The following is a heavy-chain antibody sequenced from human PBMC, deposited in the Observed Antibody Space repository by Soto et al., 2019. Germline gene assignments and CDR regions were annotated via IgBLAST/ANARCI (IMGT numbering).Heavy chain of an antibody. J-gene: IGHJ4*02. CDR2: IIPIFGTA. Sequence: SVKGSCKASGGSFSSYAISWVLQAPGQGLEWMGGIIPIFGTANYAQKFQGRVTITADESTSTAYMELSSLRSEDTAVYYCARDKVHYDFWRGYYLWGKGTLVTVSS. V-gene: IGHV1-69*13. CDR3: ARDKVHYDFWRGYYL. D-gene: IGHD3-3*01. CDR1: GGSFSSYA.